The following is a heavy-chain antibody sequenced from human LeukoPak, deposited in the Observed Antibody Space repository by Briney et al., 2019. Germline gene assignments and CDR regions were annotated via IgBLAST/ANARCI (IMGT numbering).Heavy chain of an antibody. CDR2: ISNSGST. V-gene: IGHV4-59*11. CDR1: GGAITSHY. J-gene: IGHJ6*03. Sequence: PSETLSLTCTVSGGAITSHYWSWIRQSPVKGLEWIGDISNSGSTSYNPSLKSRVTVSIDTSKNQFSLKLSSVTAADTAVYYCGRDALVGYFSYYYMDVWGKGTTVTVSS. D-gene: IGHD2-15*01. CDR3: GRDALVGYFSYYYMDV.